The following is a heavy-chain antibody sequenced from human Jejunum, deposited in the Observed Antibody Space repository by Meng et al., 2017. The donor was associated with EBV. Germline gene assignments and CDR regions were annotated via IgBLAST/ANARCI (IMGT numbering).Heavy chain of an antibody. J-gene: IGHJ5*02. Sequence: VLRVLSGAGLMQTRASVKVSCKASGYTFTSSCINWVRQAPGQGLEWMGWINTNTGYPTYAQDFTGRFVFSLDTSVSTAYLQITSLSTEDNAVYYCARVRPGGGWFDPWGQGTLVTVSS. D-gene: IGHD2-8*02. CDR3: ARVRPGGGWFDP. CDR2: INTNTGYP. V-gene: IGHV7-4-1*02. CDR1: GYTFTSSC.